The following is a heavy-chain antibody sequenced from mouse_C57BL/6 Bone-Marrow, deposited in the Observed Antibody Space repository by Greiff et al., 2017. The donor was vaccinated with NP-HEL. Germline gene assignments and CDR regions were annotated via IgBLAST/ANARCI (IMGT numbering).Heavy chain of an antibody. J-gene: IGHJ2*01. Sequence: VQLQQPGAELVKPGASVKLSCKASGYTFTSYWMQWVKQRPGQGLEWIGEIDPSDSYTNYNQKFKGKATLTVDTSSSTAYMQLSSLTSEDSAVYYCANYYCGSKGYFDYWGQGTTLTVSS. CDR2: IDPSDSYT. CDR3: ANYYCGSKGYFDY. D-gene: IGHD1-1*01. CDR1: GYTFTSYW. V-gene: IGHV1-50*01.